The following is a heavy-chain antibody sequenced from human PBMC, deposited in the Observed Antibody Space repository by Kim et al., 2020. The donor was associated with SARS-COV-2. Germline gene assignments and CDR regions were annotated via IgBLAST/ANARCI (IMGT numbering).Heavy chain of an antibody. CDR1: VYTFTSYA. CDR2: INAGNGNT. Sequence: ASVKVSCKASVYTFTSYAMHWVRQAPGQRLEWMGWINAGNGNTKYLQKFQGRVTITRDTSASTAYMELSSLRSEDTAVYYCVRERIRFFEWLLTPDFDYWGQGTLVTVSS. D-gene: IGHD3-3*01. CDR3: VRERIRFFEWLLTPDFDY. J-gene: IGHJ4*02. V-gene: IGHV1-3*01.